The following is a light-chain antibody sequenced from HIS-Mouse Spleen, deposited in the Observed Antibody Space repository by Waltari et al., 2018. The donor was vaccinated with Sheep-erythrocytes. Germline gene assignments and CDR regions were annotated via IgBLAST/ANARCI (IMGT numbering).Light chain of an antibody. J-gene: IGLJ1*01. CDR2: DVS. Sequence: QSALTQPRSVSGSPGQSVTISCTGTSSDVGGYNYVPCYHQHPGKAPKLMIYDVSKRPSGVPDRFSGSKSGNTASLTISGLQAEDEADYYCCSYAGSYNHVFATGTKVTVL. V-gene: IGLV2-11*01. CDR1: SSDVGGYNY. CDR3: CSYAGSYNHV.